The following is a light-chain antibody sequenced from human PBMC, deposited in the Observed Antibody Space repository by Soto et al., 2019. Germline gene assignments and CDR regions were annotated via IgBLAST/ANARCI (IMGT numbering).Light chain of an antibody. CDR3: KQYDSSPVT. CDR1: QSVSSSY. Sequence: EIVLTQSPGTLSLSPGERATLSCRASQSVSSSYLAWYQQKPGQAPRLLIYGASSRATGIPDRFSGSGSGTDFTLHIGRLEPEDFAVYYCKQYDSSPVTFGQGTKVEIK. CDR2: GAS. V-gene: IGKV3-20*01. J-gene: IGKJ1*01.